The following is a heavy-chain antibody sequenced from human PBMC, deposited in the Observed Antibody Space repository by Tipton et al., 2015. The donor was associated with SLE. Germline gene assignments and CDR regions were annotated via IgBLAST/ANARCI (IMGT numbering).Heavy chain of an antibody. D-gene: IGHD4-23*01. CDR1: GGSISSYY. V-gene: IGHV4-59*01. Sequence: TLSLTCTVSGGSISSYYWSWIRQPPGKGLEWIGYIYYSGSTNYNPSLKSRVTISVDTSKNQFSLKLSSVTAADTAVYYCARSDYGGNSYYYYYYMDVWGKGTTVTVSS. J-gene: IGHJ6*03. CDR2: IYYSGST. CDR3: ARSDYGGNSYYYYYYMDV.